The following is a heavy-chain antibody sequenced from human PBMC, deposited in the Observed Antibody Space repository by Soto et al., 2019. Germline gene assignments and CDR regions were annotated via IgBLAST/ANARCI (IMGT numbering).Heavy chain of an antibody. CDR1: GFTFNTYG. Sequence: QVQLVDSGGGVVQPGRSLRLSCAASGFTFNTYGMHWVRQAPGKGLEWVEVIAYDGSNRYYADSVKGRFTISRDNSKNTLYLQMNSLRPEDTAVYYCAKDGGTGKYYDYWGQGTLVTVSS. D-gene: IGHD2-8*02. V-gene: IGHV3-30*18. CDR3: AKDGGTGKYYDY. CDR2: IAYDGSNR. J-gene: IGHJ4*02.